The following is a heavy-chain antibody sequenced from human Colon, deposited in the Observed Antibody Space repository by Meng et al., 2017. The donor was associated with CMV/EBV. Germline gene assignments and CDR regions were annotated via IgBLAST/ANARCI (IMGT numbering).Heavy chain of an antibody. J-gene: IGHJ1*01. CDR2: ISGSGSRT. D-gene: IGHD2-21*02. Sequence: GGSLRLSCTASGFSVDAYTMSWVRHAPGKGLEWVSAISGSGSRTYYADSVQGRFSISRDNSKNTVYLQMNSLTAADTAVYYCAKDRRVPAIPTYFQDWGQGTPVTVSS. CDR1: GFSVDAYT. V-gene: IGHV3-23*01. CDR3: AKDRRVPAIPTYFQD.